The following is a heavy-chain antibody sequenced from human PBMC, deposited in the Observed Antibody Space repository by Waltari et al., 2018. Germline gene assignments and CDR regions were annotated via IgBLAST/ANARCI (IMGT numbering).Heavy chain of an antibody. CDR1: GFTFSSYG. Sequence: QVQLVESGGGVVQPGGSLRLSCAASGFTFSSYGMHWVRQAPGKGLEWVAFIRYDGSNKYYADSVKGRFTISRDNSKNTLYLQMNSLRAEDTAVYYCANTVKSRVSVYYYFDYWGQGTLVTVSS. J-gene: IGHJ4*02. D-gene: IGHD6-6*01. V-gene: IGHV3-30*02. CDR2: IRYDGSNK. CDR3: ANTVKSRVSVYYYFDY.